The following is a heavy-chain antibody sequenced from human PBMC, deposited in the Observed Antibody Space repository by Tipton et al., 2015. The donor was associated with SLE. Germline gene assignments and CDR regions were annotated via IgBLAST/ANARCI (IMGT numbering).Heavy chain of an antibody. D-gene: IGHD3-22*01. CDR1: GDSINNDYS. CDR2: IYNPGST. Sequence: TLSLTCSVSGDSINNDYSWGWFRQPPGKGLEWIGTIYNPGSTDYNPSLKSRDTISVDTSKNQFSLKLSSVTAADTAVYYCARDPYYYDRSGSPHSYWGQGTLVTVSS. CDR3: ARDPYYYDRSGSPHSY. J-gene: IGHJ4*02. V-gene: IGHV4-38-2*02.